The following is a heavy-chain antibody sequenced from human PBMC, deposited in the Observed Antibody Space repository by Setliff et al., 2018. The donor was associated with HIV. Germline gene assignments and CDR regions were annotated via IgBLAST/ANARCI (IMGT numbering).Heavy chain of an antibody. CDR3: ARDGPHYYGMDV. CDR2: IIHSGST. Sequence: SETLSLTCAVYGGSFSGYYWSWIRQPPGKGLEWIGEIIHSGSTNYNPSLKSPVTISVDTSKNQFSLKLSFVTAADTAVYYCARDGPHYYGMDVWGQGTTVTVSS. CDR1: GGSFSGYY. V-gene: IGHV4-34*12. J-gene: IGHJ6*02.